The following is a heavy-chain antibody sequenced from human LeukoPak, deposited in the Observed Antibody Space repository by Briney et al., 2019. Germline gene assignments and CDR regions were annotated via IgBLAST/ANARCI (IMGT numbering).Heavy chain of an antibody. Sequence: PGGSLRLSCAASGFTFSSYAMHWVRQPPGKGLEWIGSIYYSGSTYYNPSLKSRVTISVDTSKNQFSLKLSSVTAADTAVYYCVGDSSGYYYMDVWGKGTTVTISS. V-gene: IGHV4-39*01. J-gene: IGHJ6*03. CDR3: VGDSSGYYYMDV. CDR2: IYYSGST. D-gene: IGHD3-22*01. CDR1: GFTFSSYAMH.